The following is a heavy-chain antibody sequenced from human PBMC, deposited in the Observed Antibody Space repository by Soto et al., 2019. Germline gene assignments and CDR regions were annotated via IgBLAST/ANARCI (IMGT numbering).Heavy chain of an antibody. V-gene: IGHV1-18*01. CDR1: GYIFTTYD. CDR3: ARFGSAPYYYYGVDV. D-gene: IGHD3-10*01. Sequence: QVQLVKSETEVKKPGASVKVSCKASGYIFTTYDITWVRQAPGQGLEWMGWVSGYNGNTKYAQKFQDRVTMTTDTSTSTVYMELRSLRSDDTAVYYCARFGSAPYYYYGVDVWGQGTTVFVSS. CDR2: VSGYNGNT. J-gene: IGHJ6*02.